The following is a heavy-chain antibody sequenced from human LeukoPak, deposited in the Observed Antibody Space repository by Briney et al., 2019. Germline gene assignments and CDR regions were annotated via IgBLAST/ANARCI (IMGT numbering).Heavy chain of an antibody. CDR2: IYYSGST. J-gene: IGHJ4*02. Sequence: PSETLSLTCTVSGGSIRSYYWSWIRQPPGKGLEWIGYIYYSGSTNYNPSLTSRVTISVDTSKNQFSLNLSSVTAADTAVYYCATTFYSSSSRYFEYWGQGTLATVSS. V-gene: IGHV4-59*01. CDR3: ATTFYSSSSRYFEY. D-gene: IGHD6-6*01. CDR1: GGSIRSYY.